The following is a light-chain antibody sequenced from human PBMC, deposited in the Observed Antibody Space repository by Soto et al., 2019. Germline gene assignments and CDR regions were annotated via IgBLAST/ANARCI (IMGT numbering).Light chain of an antibody. CDR3: LLYQRGARV. CDR1: TGAVTSDNY. J-gene: IGLJ3*02. CDR2: NTD. Sequence: QAAATQEPSLTVSPGGTVTLTCSSSTGAVTSDNYPNWIQQKPGQAPRPLIYNTDNKHSWTPARFSGSLLGGKAALTLSGVQPEDEAEYFDLLYQRGARVVGGGSKLAV. V-gene: IGLV7-43*01.